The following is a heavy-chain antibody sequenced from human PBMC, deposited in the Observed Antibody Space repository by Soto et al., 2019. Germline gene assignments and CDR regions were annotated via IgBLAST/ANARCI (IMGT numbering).Heavy chain of an antibody. J-gene: IGHJ5*02. V-gene: IGHV2-5*01. CDR2: IYWNDDK. Sequence: SGPTLVKPTPTLTLTCTFSGFSLSTSGVGVGWIRQPPGKALEWLALIYWNDDKRYSPSLKSRLTITKDTSKNQVVLTMTNMDPVDTATYYCAHRLPTYCSSTSCYVRLAWFDPWGQGTLVTVSS. D-gene: IGHD2-2*01. CDR1: GFSLSTSGVG. CDR3: AHRLPTYCSSTSCYVRLAWFDP.